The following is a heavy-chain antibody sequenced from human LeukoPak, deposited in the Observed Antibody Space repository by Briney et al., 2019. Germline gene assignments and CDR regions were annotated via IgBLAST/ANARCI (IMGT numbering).Heavy chain of an antibody. CDR1: GFTFTSYA. V-gene: IGHV3-23*01. CDR2: ISGSGGST. J-gene: IGHJ4*02. D-gene: IGHD2-15*01. CDR3: AKGGRVPYY. Sequence: GWSLRLSWAPSGFTFTSYAIRWVGQAGGKGLGWVSAISGSGGSTYYAGSVKGRFTITRDNSKITLYPQMNSLRAEDTAVYYCAKGGRVPYYWGQGTLVTVSS.